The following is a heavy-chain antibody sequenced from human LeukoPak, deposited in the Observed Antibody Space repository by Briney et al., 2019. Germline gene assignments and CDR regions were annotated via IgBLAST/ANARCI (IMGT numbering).Heavy chain of an antibody. CDR2: ISAYNGNT. CDR1: GYTFTSYG. CDR3: ARMDGITIDYYYMDV. J-gene: IGHJ6*03. V-gene: IGHV1-18*01. D-gene: IGHD3-9*01. Sequence: ASVKVSCKASGYTFTSYGTSWVRRAPGQGLEWMGWISAYNGNTNYAQKLQGRVTMTTDTSTSTAYMELRSLRSDDTAMYYCARMDGITIDYYYMDVWGKGTTVTVSS.